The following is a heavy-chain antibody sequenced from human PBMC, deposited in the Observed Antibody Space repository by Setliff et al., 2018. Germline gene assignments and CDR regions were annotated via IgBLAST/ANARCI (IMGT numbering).Heavy chain of an antibody. J-gene: IGHJ4*02. CDR3: ARVDPTRGLEGDFDY. Sequence: SETLSLTCNVSGASVSSHYWDWIRQPPGKGLEWIGFISYSGITTYNPSLKSRVTISVDTSKNQFSLKLSSVTAADTAVYYCARVDPTRGLEGDFDYWGQGTLVTVSS. D-gene: IGHD1-1*01. CDR2: ISYSGIT. CDR1: GASVSSHY. V-gene: IGHV4-59*08.